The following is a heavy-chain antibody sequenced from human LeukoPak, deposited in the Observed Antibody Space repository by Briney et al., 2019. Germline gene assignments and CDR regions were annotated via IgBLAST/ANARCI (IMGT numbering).Heavy chain of an antibody. D-gene: IGHD6-19*01. CDR2: INHSGST. CDR3: ARFGSGWHYFDY. Sequence: SETLSLTCAVYGGSFSGYYWSWIRQPPGKGLEWIGEINHSGSTNYNPSLKSRVTISVDTSKNQYSLKLSSVTAADTAVYYCARFGSGWHYFDYWGQGTLVTVSS. CDR1: GGSFSGYY. V-gene: IGHV4-34*01. J-gene: IGHJ4*02.